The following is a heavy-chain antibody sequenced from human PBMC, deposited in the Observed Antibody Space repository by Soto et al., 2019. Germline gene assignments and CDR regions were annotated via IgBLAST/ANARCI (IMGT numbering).Heavy chain of an antibody. Sequence: GGSLRLSCAASGFTFSSYAMSWVRQAPGKGLEWVSSISGGGVSTHYADSGKGRFTISRDNSKNTLFLQMNSLRADDTAIYYCAKVNELHYYYYMDVWGKGTTVTVSS. D-gene: IGHD1-26*01. V-gene: IGHV3-23*01. CDR2: ISGGGVST. CDR1: GFTFSSYA. J-gene: IGHJ6*03. CDR3: AKVNELHYYYYMDV.